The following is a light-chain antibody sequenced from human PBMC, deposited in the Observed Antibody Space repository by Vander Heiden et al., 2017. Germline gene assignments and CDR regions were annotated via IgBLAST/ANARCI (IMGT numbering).Light chain of an antibody. CDR3: ASWDDSLSVVL. V-gene: IGLV1-47*01. J-gene: IGLJ3*02. CDR1: SSTIGAGH. CDR2: GTS. Sequence: QSILTQPPSASGTPGQRVTTYCSGSSSTIGAGHVNWYQQLPGAAPKVLIYGTSQRPSGVAARFSGSKSGTSATLAISGLRSDDEADYYCASWDDSLSVVLFGGGTRLTVL.